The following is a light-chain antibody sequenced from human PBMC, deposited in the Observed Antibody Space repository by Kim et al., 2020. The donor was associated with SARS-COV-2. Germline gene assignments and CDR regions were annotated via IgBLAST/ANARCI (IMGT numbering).Light chain of an antibody. Sequence: EIVLTQSPGTLSLSPGERATLSCRASQSVSSRYFAWYQQKPGQAPRLLIYGASSRATGIPDRFSGSGSGTDFTLTISRLEPEDFAVYYCKQFGRSSWTFGQGTKVDIK. CDR3: KQFGRSSWT. CDR2: GAS. CDR1: QSVSSRY. V-gene: IGKV3-20*01. J-gene: IGKJ1*01.